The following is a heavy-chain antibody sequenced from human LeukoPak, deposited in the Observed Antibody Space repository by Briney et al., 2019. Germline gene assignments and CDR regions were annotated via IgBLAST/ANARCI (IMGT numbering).Heavy chain of an antibody. J-gene: IGHJ4*02. CDR2: IYHSGRT. CDR3: AKGQWLEYYFDY. D-gene: IGHD6-19*01. Sequence: PSETLSLTCTVSGYSISSGYYWGWIRQPPGKGLEWIGIIYHSGRTDYNPSLKSRVTISEDTSKNQFSLKLSSVTAADTAVYYCAKGQWLEYYFDYWGQGTLVTVSS. V-gene: IGHV4-38-2*02. CDR1: GYSISSGYY.